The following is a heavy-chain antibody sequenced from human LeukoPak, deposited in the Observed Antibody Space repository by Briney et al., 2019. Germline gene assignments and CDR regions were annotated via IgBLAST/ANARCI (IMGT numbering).Heavy chain of an antibody. Sequence: SETLSLTCTVSVGSISGYFWSWVRQAPGTGLEWIGHIYYSGSTNYNPSLKSRVTISVDTSKNQFSLKLSSVTAADTAVYYCARGGTMILNWFDPWGQGTLVTVSS. CDR3: ARGGTMILNWFDP. V-gene: IGHV4-59*13. CDR2: IYYSGST. D-gene: IGHD3-22*01. J-gene: IGHJ5*02. CDR1: VGSISGYF.